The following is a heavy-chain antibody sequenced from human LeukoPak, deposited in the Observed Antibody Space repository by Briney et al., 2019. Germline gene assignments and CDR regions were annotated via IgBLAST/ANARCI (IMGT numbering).Heavy chain of an antibody. D-gene: IGHD3-10*01. Sequence: GGSLRLSCAASGFTFSSYAMHWVRQAPGKGLEYVAAISTNGDSTYYANSVKGRFTISRDNSKNTLYLQMNSLRAEDTAVYYCAKVPLWFGETDYFDYWGQGTLVTVSS. J-gene: IGHJ4*02. CDR2: ISTNGDST. CDR1: GFTFSSYA. CDR3: AKVPLWFGETDYFDY. V-gene: IGHV3-64*01.